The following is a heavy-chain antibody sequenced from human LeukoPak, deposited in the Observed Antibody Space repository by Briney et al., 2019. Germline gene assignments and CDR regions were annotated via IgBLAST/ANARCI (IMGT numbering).Heavy chain of an antibody. J-gene: IGHJ4*02. CDR3: ARFSSIAAAFDY. V-gene: IGHV4-4*07. CDR1: GGSISNYY. D-gene: IGHD6-13*01. CDR2: IYTSGTT. Sequence: SSETLSLTCTVSGGSISNYYWSWIRQPAGKGLEWIGRIYTSGTTHYNPSLKSRVTMSVDTSKNQFSLNLSSVTAADTAVYYCARFSSIAAAFDYWGLGTLVTVSS.